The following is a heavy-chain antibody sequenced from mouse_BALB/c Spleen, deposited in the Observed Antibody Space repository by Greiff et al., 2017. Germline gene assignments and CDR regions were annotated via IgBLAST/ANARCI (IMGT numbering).Heavy chain of an antibody. V-gene: IGHV5-12-1*01. CDR1: GFAFSSYD. CDR3: ARHGYGSRMDY. J-gene: IGHJ4*01. Sequence: VQLKESGGGLVKPGGSLKLSCAASGFAFSSYDMSWVRQTPEKRLEWVAYISSGGGSTYYPDTVKGRFTISRDNAKNTLYLQMSSLKSEDTAMYYCARHGYGSRMDYWGQGTSVTVSS. CDR2: ISSGGGST. D-gene: IGHD1-1*01.